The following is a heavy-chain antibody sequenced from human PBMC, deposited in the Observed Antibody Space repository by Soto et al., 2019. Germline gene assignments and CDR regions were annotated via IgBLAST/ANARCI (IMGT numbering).Heavy chain of an antibody. CDR3: VAGPIYGGKLLDY. J-gene: IGHJ4*02. D-gene: IGHD4-17*01. V-gene: IGHV4-30-2*01. Sequence: SETLSLTCAFSVGSISSGGYSCSWVRQPPGKGLEWIGYIYHSGSTYYNTSLKSRVTISVDRSKNQFSLKLSSVTAADTAVYYCVAGPIYGGKLLDYGGQGTLVPSPQ. CDR2: IYHSGST. CDR1: VGSISSGGYS.